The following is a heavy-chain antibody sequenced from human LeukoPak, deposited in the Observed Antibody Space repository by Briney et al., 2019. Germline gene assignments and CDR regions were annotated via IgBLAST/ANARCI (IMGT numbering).Heavy chain of an antibody. CDR1: GFTFDDYA. CDR3: AKGLGYCSSTSCYSAHFYY. D-gene: IGHD2-2*02. V-gene: IGHV3-43D*04. CDR2: ISWDGGST. Sequence: PGGSLRLSCAASGFTFDDYAMHWVRQAPGKGLEWVSLISWDGGSTYYADSVKGRFTISRDNSKNSLYLQMNSLRAEDTALYYCAKGLGYCSSTSCYSAHFYYWGQGTLVTVSS. J-gene: IGHJ4*02.